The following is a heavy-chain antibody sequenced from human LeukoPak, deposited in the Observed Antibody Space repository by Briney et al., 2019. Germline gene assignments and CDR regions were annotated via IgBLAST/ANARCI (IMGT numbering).Heavy chain of an antibody. CDR2: INPNSGGT. CDR3: AREGPVGIYAFDI. CDR1: GYTFTGYY. Sequence: ASVKVSCKASGYTFTGYYMHWVRQAPGQGLEWMGWINPNSGGTNYAQKFQGRVTMTRDTSISTAYMELSRLRSDDTAVYYCAREGPVGIYAFDIWGQGTMVTVSS. J-gene: IGHJ3*02. D-gene: IGHD1-14*01. V-gene: IGHV1-2*02.